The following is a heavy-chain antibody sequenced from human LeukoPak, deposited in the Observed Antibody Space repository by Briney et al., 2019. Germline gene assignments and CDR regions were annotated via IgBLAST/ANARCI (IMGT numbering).Heavy chain of an antibody. CDR3: ARDLGSGSSSWRYFDY. J-gene: IGHJ4*02. CDR1: GVSISAYY. CDR2: IYPGESIYASENT. D-gene: IGHD6-13*01. V-gene: IGHV4-4*07. Sequence: SETLSLTCSVSGVSISAYYWSWIRQPAGKGLEWIGRIYPGESIYASENTNYNPSLKSRVSMSGDTSKNQFSLKLSSVTAADTAVYYCARDLGSGSSSWRYFDYWGQGTLVTVSS.